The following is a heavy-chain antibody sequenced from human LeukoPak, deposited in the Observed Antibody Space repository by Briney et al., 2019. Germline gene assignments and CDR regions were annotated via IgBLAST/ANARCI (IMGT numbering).Heavy chain of an antibody. CDR3: AGHHPRNTVDF. V-gene: IGHV4-59*01. Sequence: SETLSLTCTVSGGSISSYYWSWIRQSPGKGLEWIGYIYYSGSTNYNPSLKSRVTISVDTSKNQFSLKLSSVTAADTAVYYCAGHHPRNTVDFWGQGTLATVSS. CDR1: GGSISSYY. D-gene: IGHD2-8*02. J-gene: IGHJ4*02. CDR2: IYYSGST.